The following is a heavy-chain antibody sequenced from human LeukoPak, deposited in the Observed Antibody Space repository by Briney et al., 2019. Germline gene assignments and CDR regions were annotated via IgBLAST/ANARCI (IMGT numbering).Heavy chain of an antibody. V-gene: IGHV4-34*01. CDR2: INHSGST. CDR3: ARGRNSNDYGMDV. CDR1: GGSFSGYY. J-gene: IGHJ6*02. D-gene: IGHD6-13*01. Sequence: SETLSLTCAVYGGSFSGYYWSWIRQPPGKGLEWIGEINHSGSTNYNPSLKSRVTISVDTSKNQFSLKLSSVTAADTAVYYCARGRNSNDYGMDVWGQGTTVTVSS.